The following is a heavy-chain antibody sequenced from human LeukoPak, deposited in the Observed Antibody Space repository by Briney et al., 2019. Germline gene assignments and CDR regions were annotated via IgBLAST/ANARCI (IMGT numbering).Heavy chain of an antibody. CDR3: ARITAACMDV. V-gene: IGHV4-39*07. J-gene: IGHJ6*02. D-gene: IGHD6-13*01. CDR2: IYYSGIT. Sequence: SETLSLTCTVSGGSISSSSYYWGWIRQPPGKGLEWIGSIYYSGITYYNPSLKSRVTISVDKSKNQFSLKLYSVTAADTAVYYCARITAACMDVWGQGTTVTVSS. CDR1: GGSISSSSYY.